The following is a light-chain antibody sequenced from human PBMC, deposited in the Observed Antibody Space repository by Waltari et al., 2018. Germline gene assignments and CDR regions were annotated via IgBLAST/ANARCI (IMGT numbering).Light chain of an antibody. Sequence: QPVLTQPPSASGTPGQRVSISCSGSSSNIGSSSVYWYQQLPGTAPKVLIYFNDQRPSGFPDRCSGSKSGTSVSLAISGLRSEDEGDYYCAAWDDTLRGPVFGGGTKLTVL. V-gene: IGLV1-47*02. J-gene: IGLJ3*02. CDR1: SSNIGSSS. CDR2: FND. CDR3: AAWDDTLRGPV.